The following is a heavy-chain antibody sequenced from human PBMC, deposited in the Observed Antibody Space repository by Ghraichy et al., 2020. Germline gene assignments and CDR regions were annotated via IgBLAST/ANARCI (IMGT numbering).Heavy chain of an antibody. D-gene: IGHD3-22*01. V-gene: IGHV2-5*02. CDR3: AHRRYYDSSGGNWFDP. J-gene: IGHJ5*02. CDR2: IYWDDNK. Sequence: SGPTLVKPTQTLTLTCSFSGFSPSTSGVGVGWISQPPGKALKWIALIYWDDNKRYIPSLKNKLNITNDTYKNQVVLTMTNMDPVDTATYYCAHRRYYDSSGGNWFDPWGQGTLVTVSS. CDR1: GFSPSTSGVG.